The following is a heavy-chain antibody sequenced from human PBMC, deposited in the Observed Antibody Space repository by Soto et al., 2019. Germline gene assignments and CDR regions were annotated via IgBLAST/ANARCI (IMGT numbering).Heavy chain of an antibody. CDR3: ASLRPITTVTTIQYFQH. J-gene: IGHJ1*01. V-gene: IGHV3-7*01. CDR1: GFTLSSYW. Sequence: EVQLVESGGGLVQPGGSLRLSCAASGFTLSSYWMSWVRQAPGKGLEWVANIKQDGSEKYYVDSVKGRFTISRDNAKNSLYLQMNSLRAEDTAVYYCASLRPITTVTTIQYFQHWGQGTLVTVSS. D-gene: IGHD4-17*01. CDR2: IKQDGSEK.